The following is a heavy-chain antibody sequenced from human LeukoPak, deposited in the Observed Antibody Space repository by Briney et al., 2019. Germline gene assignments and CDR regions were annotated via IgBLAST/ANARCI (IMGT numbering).Heavy chain of an antibody. V-gene: IGHV3-9*01. Sequence: GGSLRLSCAASGFTLDDYAMHWVRQAPGKGLEWVSGISWNSGSIGYADSVRGRFTISRDNAKNSLYLQMNSLRAEDTALYYCAKDLSIAVAGTGAFDIWGQGTMVTVSS. CDR1: GFTLDDYA. CDR3: AKDLSIAVAGTGAFDI. CDR2: ISWNSGSI. D-gene: IGHD6-19*01. J-gene: IGHJ3*02.